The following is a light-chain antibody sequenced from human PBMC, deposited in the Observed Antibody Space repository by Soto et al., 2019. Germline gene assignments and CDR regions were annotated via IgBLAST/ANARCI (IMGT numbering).Light chain of an antibody. CDR1: QTIISW. J-gene: IGKJ1*01. CDR2: KAS. V-gene: IGKV1-5*03. CDR3: QHYNSYSEA. Sequence: DIQMTQSPSTLSGSVGDRVTITCRAGQTIISWLAWYPQKPGQAPKLLIYKASTLKSGVPSRFSGSGSGTEFTLTISSLQPDDFATYYCQHYNSYSEAFGQGTKVDI.